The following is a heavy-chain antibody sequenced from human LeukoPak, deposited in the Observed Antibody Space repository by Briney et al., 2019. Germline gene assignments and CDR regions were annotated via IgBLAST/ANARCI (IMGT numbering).Heavy chain of an antibody. D-gene: IGHD5-18*01. Sequence: GASVKVSCKASGYTFTSYGISWVRQAPGQGLEWMGWISAYNGNTNYAQKLQGRVTMTTDTSTSTAYMELSSLTYEDTAVYFCARDGYDADGYLDYWGQGALVPVSS. V-gene: IGHV1-18*01. CDR3: ARDGYDADGYLDY. J-gene: IGHJ4*02. CDR1: GYTFTSYG. CDR2: ISAYNGNT.